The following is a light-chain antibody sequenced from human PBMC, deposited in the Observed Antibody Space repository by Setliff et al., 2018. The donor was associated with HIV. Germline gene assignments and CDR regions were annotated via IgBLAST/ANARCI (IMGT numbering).Light chain of an antibody. J-gene: IGLJ1*01. CDR3: CSYARGSTYV. CDR2: DVS. V-gene: IGLV2-14*03. Sequence: QSALTQPASVSGSPGQSITISCTGTSSDIGRYNYVSRYQQYPGRGPTLVIFDVSERPSGVSNRFSGSKSGNTASLIISGLQPDDEADYYCCSYARGSTYVFGSGTKVTVL. CDR1: SSDIGRYNY.